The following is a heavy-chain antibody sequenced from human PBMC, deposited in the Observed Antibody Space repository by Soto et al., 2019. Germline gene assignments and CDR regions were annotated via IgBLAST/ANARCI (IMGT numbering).Heavy chain of an antibody. J-gene: IGHJ6*02. D-gene: IGHD3-10*01. CDR2: IAYDGRSK. Sequence: GGSLRLSCAASGFTFSSYAMHWVRQAPGKGLEWVAVIAYDGRSKYYADSVKGRFTISRDNSNNTLYLQMNSLRAEDTAVYYCAKEHVMVRGAPDGMDVWGQGTTVTVSS. CDR3: AKEHVMVRGAPDGMDV. CDR1: GFTFSSYA. V-gene: IGHV3-30*04.